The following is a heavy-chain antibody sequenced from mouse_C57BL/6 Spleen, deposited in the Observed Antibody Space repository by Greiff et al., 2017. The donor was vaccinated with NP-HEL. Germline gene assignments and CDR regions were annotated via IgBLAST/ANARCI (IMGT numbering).Heavy chain of an antibody. Sequence: EVKLVESGGGLVKPGGSLKLSCAASGFTFSSYAMSWVRQTPEKRLEWVATISDGGSYTYYPDNVKGRFTISRDNAKNNLYLQMSHLKSEDTAMYYCARIYYDYDDDAMDYWGQGTSVTVSS. D-gene: IGHD2-4*01. CDR3: ARIYYDYDDDAMDY. CDR2: ISDGGSYT. V-gene: IGHV5-4*03. J-gene: IGHJ4*01. CDR1: GFTFSSYA.